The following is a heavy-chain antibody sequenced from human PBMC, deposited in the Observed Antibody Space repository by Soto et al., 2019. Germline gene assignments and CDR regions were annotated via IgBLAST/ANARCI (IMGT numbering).Heavy chain of an antibody. V-gene: IGHV4-31*03. CDR2: IYYSGST. Sequence: SETLSRTCTVSGGSISSGDYYWSWIRQHPGKGLEWIGYIYYSGSTYYNPSLKSRVTISVDTSKNQFSLKLSSVTAADTAVYYCARWWSGSRQGFDPWGQGTLVTVSS. CDR3: ARWWSGSRQGFDP. D-gene: IGHD3-3*01. CDR1: GGSISSGDYY. J-gene: IGHJ5*02.